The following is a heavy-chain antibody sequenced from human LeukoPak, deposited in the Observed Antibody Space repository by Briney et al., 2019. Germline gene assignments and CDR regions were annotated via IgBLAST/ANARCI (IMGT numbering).Heavy chain of an antibody. CDR3: ARVWRGFYGSGSHLFDY. CDR2: ISAYNGNT. J-gene: IGHJ4*02. CDR1: GYTFTSYG. D-gene: IGHD3-10*01. Sequence: ASVKVSCKASGYTFTSYGISWVRPAPGQGLEWMGWISAYNGNTNCAQKLQGRVTMTTDTSTSTAYMELGSLRSDDTAVYYCARVWRGFYGSGSHLFDYWGQGTLVTVSS. V-gene: IGHV1-18*01.